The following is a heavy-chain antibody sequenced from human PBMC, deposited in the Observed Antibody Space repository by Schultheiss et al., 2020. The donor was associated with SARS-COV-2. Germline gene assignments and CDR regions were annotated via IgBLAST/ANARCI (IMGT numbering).Heavy chain of an antibody. CDR3: ARLRRDGYNFPDYFDY. V-gene: IGHV4-59*08. J-gene: IGHJ4*02. CDR1: GGSFSGYY. CDR2: VYYSGIT. Sequence: SETLSLTCAVYGGSFSGYYWSWIRQPPGKGLEWIGYVYYSGITNYNPSLKSRVTISVDTSKNQFSLKLSSVTAADTAIYYCARLRRDGYNFPDYFDYWGQGTLVTVSS. D-gene: IGHD5-24*01.